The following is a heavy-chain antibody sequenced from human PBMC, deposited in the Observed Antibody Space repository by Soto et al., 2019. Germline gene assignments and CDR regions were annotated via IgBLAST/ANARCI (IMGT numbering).Heavy chain of an antibody. CDR2: IRSKAYSYAT. CDR3: SRSSKTGDDAFES. V-gene: IGHV3-73*01. J-gene: IGHJ3*02. CDR1: GFTFSGSA. D-gene: IGHD7-27*01. Sequence: GGSLRLSCAASGFTFSGSAMHWVRQASGKGLEWVGRIRSKAYSYATAYAASVNGRFTLSRDDSKNTAYLQMNSLKSEDTAVYYCSRSSKTGDDAFESWGQGTMVTVSS.